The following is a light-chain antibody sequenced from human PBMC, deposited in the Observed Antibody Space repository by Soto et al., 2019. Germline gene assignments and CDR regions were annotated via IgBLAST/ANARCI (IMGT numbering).Light chain of an antibody. J-gene: IGKJ5*01. Sequence: EIVMTQSPATLSGSPGERATLSCRASQRRSTKLGWYQQRPGQDPRLLIYGASTRATGIQARFSGSGSGTEFTLTISSLQSEDSTGYYCQLDNSRTTITFGQGKRLEMK. CDR1: QRRSTK. V-gene: IGKV3-15*01. CDR2: GAS. CDR3: QLDNSRTTIT.